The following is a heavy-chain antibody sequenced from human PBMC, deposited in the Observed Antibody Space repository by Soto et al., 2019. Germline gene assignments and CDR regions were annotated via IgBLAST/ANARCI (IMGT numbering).Heavy chain of an antibody. CDR1: GFTFSNYW. J-gene: IGHJ4*02. CDR3: VRTSLVVAVATREDF. CDR2: IDSDGSRI. D-gene: IGHD2-15*01. Sequence: EVQLVESGGGLVQPGESLRLSCAASGFTFSNYWMHWVRQAPGKGLVWVSRIDSDGSRITYADFVKGRFTTSRDNAKNTVYLHMNSLTAEDTAVYYCVRTSLVVAVATREDFWGQGNLVTVSS. V-gene: IGHV3-74*01.